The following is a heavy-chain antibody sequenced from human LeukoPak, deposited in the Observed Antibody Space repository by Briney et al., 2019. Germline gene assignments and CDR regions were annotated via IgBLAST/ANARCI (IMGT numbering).Heavy chain of an antibody. D-gene: IGHD6-13*01. CDR1: GLSVNSSY. CDR3: ARVKAAAGTGGWFDP. J-gene: IGHJ5*02. CDR2: IYYSGST. Sequence: KPGGSLRLSCAASGLSVNSSYMGWIRQPPGKGLEWIGSIYYSGSTYYNPSLKSRVTISVDTSKNQFSLKLSSVTAADTAVYYCARVKAAAGTGGWFDPWGQGTLVTVSS. V-gene: IGHV4-39*01.